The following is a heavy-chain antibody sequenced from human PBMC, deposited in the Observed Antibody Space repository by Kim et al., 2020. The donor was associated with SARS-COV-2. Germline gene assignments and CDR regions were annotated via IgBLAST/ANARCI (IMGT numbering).Heavy chain of an antibody. CDR2: IIPIFGTA. D-gene: IGHD3-3*01. CDR1: GGTFSSYA. V-gene: IGHV1-69*13. J-gene: IGHJ6*02. CDR3: ARSLRHYDFWSGHGPIPKYYYYYGMDV. Sequence: SVKVSCKASGGTFSSYAISWVRQAPGQGLEWMGGIIPIFGTANYAQKFQGRVTITADESTSTAYMELSSLRSEDTAVYYCARSLRHYDFWSGHGPIPKYYYYYGMDVWGQGTTVTVSS.